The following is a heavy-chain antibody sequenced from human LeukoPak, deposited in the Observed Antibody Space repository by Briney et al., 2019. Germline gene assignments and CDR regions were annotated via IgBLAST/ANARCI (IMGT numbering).Heavy chain of an antibody. CDR3: AREFDLVGYSSGRSYFDY. CDR1: GGSISSYY. CDR2: IYTSGST. J-gene: IGHJ4*02. D-gene: IGHD6-19*01. V-gene: IGHV4-4*07. Sequence: SETLSLTCTVSGGSISSYYWSWIRQPAGKGLEWIGRIYTSGSTNYNPSLKSRVTMSVDTSKNQFSLKLSSVTAADTAVYYCAREFDLVGYSSGRSYFDYWGQGTLVTVSS.